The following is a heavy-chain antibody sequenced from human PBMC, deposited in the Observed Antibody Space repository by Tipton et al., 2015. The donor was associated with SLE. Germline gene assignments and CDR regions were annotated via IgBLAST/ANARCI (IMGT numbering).Heavy chain of an antibody. CDR1: GFTFSDYY. CDR2: ISSSGSTI. D-gene: IGHD6-6*01. J-gene: IGHJ4*02. V-gene: IGHV3-11*04. Sequence: SLRLSCAASGFTFSDYYMSWIRQAPGKGLEWVSYISSSGSTIYYADSVKGRFTISRDNAKNSLYLQMNSLRAEDTAVYYCARFPLEQLDLDYWGQGTLVTVSS. CDR3: ARFPLEQLDLDY.